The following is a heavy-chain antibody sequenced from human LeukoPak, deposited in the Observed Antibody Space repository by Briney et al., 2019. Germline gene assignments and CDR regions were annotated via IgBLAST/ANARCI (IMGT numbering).Heavy chain of an antibody. Sequence: SETLSLTCTVSGGSISSGDYYWSWIRQPPGKGLEWIGYIYYSGSTNYNPSLKSRVTISVDTSKNQFSLKLSSVTAADTAVYYCASNLSGSYYNWFDPWGQGTLVTVSS. CDR2: IYYSGST. D-gene: IGHD1-26*01. CDR3: ASNLSGSYYNWFDP. J-gene: IGHJ5*02. CDR1: GGSISSGDYY. V-gene: IGHV4-61*08.